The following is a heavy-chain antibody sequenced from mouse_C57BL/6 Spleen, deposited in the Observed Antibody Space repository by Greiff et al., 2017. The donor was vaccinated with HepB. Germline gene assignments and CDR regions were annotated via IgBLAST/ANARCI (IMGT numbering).Heavy chain of an antibody. CDR3: ARRYYDYDVYYAMDY. Sequence: EVQLQQSGPELVKPGASVKIPCKASGYTFTDYNMDWVKQSHGKSLEWIGDINPNNGGTIYNQKFKGKATLTVDKSSSTAYMELRSLTSEDTAVYYCARRYYDYDVYYAMDYWGQGTSVTVSS. D-gene: IGHD2-4*01. CDR2: INPNNGGT. J-gene: IGHJ4*01. CDR1: GYTFTDYN. V-gene: IGHV1-18*01.